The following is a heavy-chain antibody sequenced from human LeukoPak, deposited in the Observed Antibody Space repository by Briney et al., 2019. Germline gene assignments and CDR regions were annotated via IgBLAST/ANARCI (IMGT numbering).Heavy chain of an antibody. CDR2: IYYSGST. Sequence: SETLSLTCTASGGSISSYYWSWIRQPPGKGLEWIGYIYYSGSTNYNPSLKSRVTISVDTSKNQFSLKLSSVTAADTAVYYCAKVEEEYYFDYWGQGTLVTVSS. D-gene: IGHD1-1*01. CDR1: GGSISSYY. V-gene: IGHV4-59*01. CDR3: AKVEEEYYFDY. J-gene: IGHJ4*02.